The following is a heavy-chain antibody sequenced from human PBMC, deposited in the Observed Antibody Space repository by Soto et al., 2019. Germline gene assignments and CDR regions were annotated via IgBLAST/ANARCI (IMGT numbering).Heavy chain of an antibody. CDR2: IYHCGST. CDR3: ARCFSGEWDHEDSVDWFDP. V-gene: IGHV4-4*02. J-gene: IGHJ5*02. Sequence: QVQLQESGPGLVKPSGTLSLSCAVSGGSMSSSNWWRWVRQPPGKGLEWIGEIYHCGSTNYNPSLKSRVTLSVDKSKKQFSLKLSSVTAADTAVYYCARCFSGEWDHEDSVDWFDPWGQGTLVTVSS. D-gene: IGHD6-25*01. CDR1: GGSMSSSNW.